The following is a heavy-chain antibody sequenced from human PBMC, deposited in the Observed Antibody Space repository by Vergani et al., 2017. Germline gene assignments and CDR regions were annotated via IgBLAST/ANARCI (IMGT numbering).Heavy chain of an antibody. CDR2: ISYDGSNK. Sequence: QVQLVESGGGVVQPGRSLRLSCAASGFTFSSYGMHWVRQAPGKGLEWVAVISYDGSNKYYADSVKGRFTISRYNSKNTLYLQMNSLRAEDTAVYYCAKDPNYYGSGSYGLGFDYWGQGTLVTVSS. V-gene: IGHV3-30*18. D-gene: IGHD3-10*01. J-gene: IGHJ4*02. CDR1: GFTFSSYG. CDR3: AKDPNYYGSGSYGLGFDY.